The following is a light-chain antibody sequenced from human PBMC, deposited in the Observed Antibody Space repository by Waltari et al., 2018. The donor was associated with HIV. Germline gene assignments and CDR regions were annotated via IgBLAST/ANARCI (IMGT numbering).Light chain of an antibody. CDR2: EVT. CDR1: SSDVGGYNY. V-gene: IGLV2-8*01. J-gene: IGLJ2*01. Sequence: SALTQPPSASGSPGQPATLACTGTSSDVGGYNYVSWYQQYPGKAPKLMIYEVTKRPSGVPDRFSGSKSGNTASLTVSGLQAEDEADYYCSSYAGSNNYVVFGGGTRLTVL. CDR3: SSYAGSNNYVV.